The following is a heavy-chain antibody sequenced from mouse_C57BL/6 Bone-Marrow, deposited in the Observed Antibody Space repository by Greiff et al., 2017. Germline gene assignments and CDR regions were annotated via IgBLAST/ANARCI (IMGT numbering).Heavy chain of an antibody. CDR3: AYYYGSRYYAMDD. J-gene: IGHJ4*01. V-gene: IGHV1-81*01. CDR1: GYTFTSYG. CDR2: IYPRSGNT. Sequence: QVQLQQSGAELVRPGASVKLSCKASGYTFTSYGISWVKQRTGQGLEWIGEIYPRSGNTYYNEKFKGKATLTADKSSSTAYMELRSLTSEDSAVYFCAYYYGSRYYAMDDWGQGTSVTAST. D-gene: IGHD1-1*01.